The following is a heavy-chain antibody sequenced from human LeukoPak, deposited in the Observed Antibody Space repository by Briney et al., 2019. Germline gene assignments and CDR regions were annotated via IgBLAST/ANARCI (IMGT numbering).Heavy chain of an antibody. CDR1: GVTFSSLS. J-gene: IGHJ4*02. V-gene: IGHV3-48*04. CDR2: ISASSRTK. D-gene: IGHD1-26*01. CDR3: AAQSSGSSTRAPDF. Sequence: PGGSLRLSCEASGVTFSSLSLNWARQPPGKGLEWLSYISASSRTKYYADSVKGRFIVSRDNAKNSLFLQMDSLRAEDTALYYCAAQSSGSSTRAPDFWGQGTLVTVSS.